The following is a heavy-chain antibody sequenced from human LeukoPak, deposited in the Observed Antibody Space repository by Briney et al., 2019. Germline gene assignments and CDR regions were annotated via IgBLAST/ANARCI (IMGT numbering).Heavy chain of an antibody. CDR1: GFTVSTNY. Sequence: GGSLRLSCAASGFTVSTNYMSWVRRAPGKGLEWISVIYSAGSTYYADSVKGRFTISRDTSRNTLYLQMDSLRAEDTAVYYCARELIVMVRGSTPTWGQGTLVTVSS. J-gene: IGHJ4*02. CDR2: IYSAGST. V-gene: IGHV3-53*01. D-gene: IGHD3-10*01. CDR3: ARELIVMVRGSTPT.